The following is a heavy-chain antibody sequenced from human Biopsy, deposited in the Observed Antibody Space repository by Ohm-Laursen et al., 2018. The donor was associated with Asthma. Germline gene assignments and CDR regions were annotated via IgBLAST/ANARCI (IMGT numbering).Heavy chain of an antibody. CDR3: ARDAGMNLAPGHWSFDL. Sequence: SLRLSCSAPGFNLNTYTLSWVRQAPGQGLAWLSTISYDGKFKYFADSVKGRFTISRDYSKNTLYLQMNSLRLEDTGVYFCARDAGMNLAPGHWSFDLWGRGTLLTVSS. CDR1: GFNLNTYT. V-gene: IGHV3-30*04. J-gene: IGHJ2*01. CDR2: ISYDGKFK. D-gene: IGHD1-14*01.